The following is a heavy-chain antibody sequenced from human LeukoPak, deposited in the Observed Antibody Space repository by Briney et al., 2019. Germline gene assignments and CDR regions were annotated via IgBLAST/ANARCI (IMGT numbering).Heavy chain of an antibody. D-gene: IGHD6-19*01. CDR1: GGSMSCYY. CDR2: IYYSGST. CDR3: ARVKAVAGTQYFDY. Sequence: PSETLSLTCTVSGGSMSCYYWSWIRQPPGKGLEWIGYIYYSGSTNYNPFLKSRVTISVDTSKNQFSLKLSSVTAADTAVYYCARVKAVAGTQYFDYWGQGTLVTVSS. J-gene: IGHJ4*02. V-gene: IGHV4-59*01.